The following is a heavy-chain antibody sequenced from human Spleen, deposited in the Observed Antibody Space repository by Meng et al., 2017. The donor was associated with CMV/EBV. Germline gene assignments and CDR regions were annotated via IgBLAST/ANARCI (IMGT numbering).Heavy chain of an antibody. J-gene: IGHJ4*02. D-gene: IGHD5-18*01. Sequence: CAVYGGSFSGYYWSWIRQPPGKGLEWIGEINHSGSTNYNPSLKSRVTISVDTSKNQFSLKLSSVTAADTAVYYCARKRGYSYGFGYWGQGTLVTVSS. CDR3: ARKRGYSYGFGY. CDR2: INHSGST. V-gene: IGHV4-34*01. CDR1: GGSFSGYY.